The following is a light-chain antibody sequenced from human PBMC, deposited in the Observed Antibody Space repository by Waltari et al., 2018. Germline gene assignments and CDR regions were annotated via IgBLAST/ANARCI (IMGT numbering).Light chain of an antibody. J-gene: IGLJ3*02. CDR1: SSDVGSYKL. CDR2: EVH. V-gene: IGLV2-23*02. Sequence: QSALSQPASVSGSPGQSITISCTGTSSDVGSYKLVSWYQQHPGKAPKLIIFEVHKRPPGGSNRFSGSKAGNTASLTISGLQPEDEADYYCCSYASDITLVFGGGTKLTVL. CDR3: CSYASDITLV.